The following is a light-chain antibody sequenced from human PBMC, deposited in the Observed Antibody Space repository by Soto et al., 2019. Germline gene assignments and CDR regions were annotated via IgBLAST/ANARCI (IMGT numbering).Light chain of an antibody. CDR1: QSVSSY. CDR3: QQRSNWPPLT. Sequence: EIVLTQSPATLSLSPGERATLSCRASQSVSSYLAWYQQKPGQAPRLLIYDASNRATGIPARLSGSWSGTDFTLTISSLEPEDFAGYYCQQRSNWPPLTFGGGTKVEIK. CDR2: DAS. V-gene: IGKV3-11*01. J-gene: IGKJ4*01.